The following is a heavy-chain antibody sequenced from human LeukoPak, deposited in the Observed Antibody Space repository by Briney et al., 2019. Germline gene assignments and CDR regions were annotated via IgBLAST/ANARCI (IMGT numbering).Heavy chain of an antibody. Sequence: SETLSLTCIVSGYSISSGYYWGWIRQPPGKGLEWIGSIYHSGSTYYNPSLKSRVTISVDTSKNQFSLKLSSVTDADTAVYYCARDFPWYYDFWSGYQNWFDPWGQGTLVTVSS. CDR2: IYHSGST. V-gene: IGHV4-38-2*02. J-gene: IGHJ5*02. CDR3: ARDFPWYYDFWSGYQNWFDP. D-gene: IGHD3-3*01. CDR1: GYSISSGYY.